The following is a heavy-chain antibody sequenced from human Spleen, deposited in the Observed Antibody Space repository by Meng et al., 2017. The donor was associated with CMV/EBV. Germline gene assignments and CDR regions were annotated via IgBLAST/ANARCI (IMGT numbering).Heavy chain of an antibody. CDR3: AKVSARGDYYDFWSGPMDV. CDR2: ISGSGATA. J-gene: IGHJ6*02. Sequence: GESLKISCAASGFSISNYTMNWVRQAPGKGLEWVSTISGSGATAYYADSVKGRFTISRGNSNNTLFLQMSSLRAEDTAVYYCAKVSARGDYYDFWSGPMDVWGQGTTVTVSS. V-gene: IGHV3-23*01. CDR1: GFSISNYT. D-gene: IGHD3-3*01.